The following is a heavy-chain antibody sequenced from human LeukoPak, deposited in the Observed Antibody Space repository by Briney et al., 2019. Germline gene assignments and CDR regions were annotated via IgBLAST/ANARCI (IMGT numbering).Heavy chain of an antibody. Sequence: GGSLRPSCAASGFTFSSYSMNWVRQAPGKGLEWVSSISSSSSYIYYADSVKGRFTISRDNAKNSLYLQMNSLRAEDTAVYYCAREIVTGFWFDYWGQGTLVTVSS. V-gene: IGHV3-21*01. CDR1: GFTFSSYS. J-gene: IGHJ4*02. D-gene: IGHD2-21*02. CDR2: ISSSSSYI. CDR3: AREIVTGFWFDY.